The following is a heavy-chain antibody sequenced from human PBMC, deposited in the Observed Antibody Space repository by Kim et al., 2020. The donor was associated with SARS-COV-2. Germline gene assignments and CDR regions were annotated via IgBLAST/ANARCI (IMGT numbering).Heavy chain of an antibody. V-gene: IGHV4-39*07. CDR3: ERAGVTMVRGVTVLRWFDP. D-gene: IGHD3-10*01. CDR2: IYYSGST. Sequence: SETLSLTCTVSGGSISSSSYYWGWIRQPPGKGLEWIGSIYYSGSTYYNPSLKSRVTISVDTSKNQFSLKLSSVTAADTAVYYCERAGVTMVRGVTVLRWFDPWGQGTLVTVSS. J-gene: IGHJ5*02. CDR1: GGSISSSSYY.